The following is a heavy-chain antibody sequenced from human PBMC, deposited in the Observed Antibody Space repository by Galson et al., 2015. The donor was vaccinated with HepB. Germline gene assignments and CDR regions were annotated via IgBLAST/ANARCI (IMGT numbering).Heavy chain of an antibody. CDR1: GGTFSSYT. CDR3: ARDSSGTSSYSYYHYGMDV. D-gene: IGHD6-19*01. Sequence: SVKVSCKASGGTFSSYTISWVRQTPGQGLEWMGRIIPILGVANYAQKFQGRVTITADKSTSTAYMELSSLRSEDTAVYFRARDSSGTSSYSYYHYGMDVWGHGTTVTVSS. V-gene: IGHV1-69*04. J-gene: IGHJ6*02. CDR2: IIPILGVA.